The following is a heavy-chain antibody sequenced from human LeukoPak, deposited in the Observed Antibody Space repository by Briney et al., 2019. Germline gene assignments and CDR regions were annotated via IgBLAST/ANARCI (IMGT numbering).Heavy chain of an antibody. V-gene: IGHV3-30*18. J-gene: IGHJ4*02. D-gene: IGHD3-10*01. CDR1: GFTFSSYG. Sequence: PGRSLRLSCAASGFTFSSYGMHWVRQAPGKGLEWVAVISCDGSNKYYADSVKGRFTISRDNSKNTLYLQMNSLRAEDTAVYYCAKDSPRSRGDPLHFDYWGQGTLVTVSS. CDR2: ISCDGSNK. CDR3: AKDSPRSRGDPLHFDY.